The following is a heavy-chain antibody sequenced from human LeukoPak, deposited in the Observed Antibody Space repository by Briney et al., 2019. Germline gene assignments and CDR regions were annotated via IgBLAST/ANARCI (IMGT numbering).Heavy chain of an antibody. CDR2: VYYSGST. CDR1: GGSISSTGYS. D-gene: IGHD2-21*01. CDR3: ARQSLASYDY. Sequence: PSETLSLTCTVSGGSISSTGYSRGWIRQPPGKGLEWIGSVYYSGSTHYNPSLKSRVTISGDTSKNQFSLKLSSVTAADTAVYYCARQSLASYDYWGQGSLVTVSS. V-gene: IGHV4-39*01. J-gene: IGHJ4*02.